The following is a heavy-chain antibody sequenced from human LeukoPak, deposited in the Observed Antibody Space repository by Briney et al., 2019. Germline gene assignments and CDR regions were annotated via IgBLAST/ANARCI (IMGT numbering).Heavy chain of an antibody. V-gene: IGHV4-61*02. CDR1: GGSISGGGYY. CDR3: ARHFSSYGSGSPIRY. Sequence: SETLSLTCTVSGGSISGGGYYWSWIRQPAGKGLEWIGRIYTSGNTNYNPSLKSRATISVDTSKNQFSLKLSSVTAADTAVYYCARHFSSYGSGSPIRYWGQGTLVTVSS. D-gene: IGHD3-10*01. CDR2: IYTSGNT. J-gene: IGHJ4*02.